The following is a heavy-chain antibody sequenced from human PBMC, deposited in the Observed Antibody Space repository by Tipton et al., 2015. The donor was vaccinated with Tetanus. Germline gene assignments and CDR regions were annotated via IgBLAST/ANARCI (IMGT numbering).Heavy chain of an antibody. V-gene: IGHV3-7*01. CDR3: ARDRGEDWTNFYYMDV. CDR2: INRNGGGK. CDR1: GFSFSSYA. J-gene: IGHJ6*03. Sequence: SLRLSCAASGFSFSSYAMSWVRQAPGKGLEWVANINRNGGGKYYVDSVKGRFTISRDEAKKSVYLEMSSLTVGDTAVYYCARDRGEDWTNFYYMDVWGKGATVIVSS. D-gene: IGHD3/OR15-3a*01.